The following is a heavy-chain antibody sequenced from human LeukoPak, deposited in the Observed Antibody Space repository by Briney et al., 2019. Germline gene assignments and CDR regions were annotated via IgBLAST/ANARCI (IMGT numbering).Heavy chain of an antibody. CDR1: GGSFSGYY. D-gene: IGHD3-10*01. Sequence: SETLSLTCAVYGGSFSGYYWSWIRQPPGKGLEWIGEINHSGSTNYNPSLKSRVTISVDTSKNQFSLKLSSVTAADTAMYYCARHEYYYGSGSYSGFDYWGQGTLVTVSS. CDR3: ARHEYYYGSGSYSGFDY. V-gene: IGHV4-34*01. CDR2: INHSGST. J-gene: IGHJ4*02.